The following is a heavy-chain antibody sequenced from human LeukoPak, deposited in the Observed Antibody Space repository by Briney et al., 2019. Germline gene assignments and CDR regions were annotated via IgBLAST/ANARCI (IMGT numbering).Heavy chain of an antibody. D-gene: IGHD7-27*01. CDR3: ARENWVFDH. J-gene: IGHJ4*02. CDR2: VYRSGST. Sequence: ASETLSLTCVVSGYSISSGYHWGWIRQPPGEGLEWIGSVYRSGSTYYNPSLKSRVTISVDTSKNQISLKVRSVTAADTAVYYCARENWVFDHWGQGILVTVSS. V-gene: IGHV4-38-2*02. CDR1: GYSISSGYH.